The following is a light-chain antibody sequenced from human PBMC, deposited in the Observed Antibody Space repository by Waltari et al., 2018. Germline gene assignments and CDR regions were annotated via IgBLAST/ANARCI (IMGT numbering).Light chain of an antibody. V-gene: IGKV3-11*01. CDR1: QSISTD. Sequence: EIVLTQSQATLSLSPGARATLSCRASQSISTDLGWYPQKPGQAPRLLIYDASKRATDSPARFSGSGSGTDFTLAISSLEPEDFAVYYCQHRANWPLTFGGGTKVEIK. CDR2: DAS. J-gene: IGKJ4*01. CDR3: QHRANWPLT.